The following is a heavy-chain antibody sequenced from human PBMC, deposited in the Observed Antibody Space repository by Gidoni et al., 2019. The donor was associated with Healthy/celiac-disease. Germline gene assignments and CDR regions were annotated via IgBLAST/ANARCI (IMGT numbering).Heavy chain of an antibody. Sequence: EVQLVESGGGLVQPGGSLRLSCAASGFTFSDHYMDWVRQAPGKGLEWVGRTRNKANSYTTEYAASVKGRFTISRDDSKNSLYLQMNSLKTEDTAVYYCAREEGGDYTYYGMDVWGQGTTVTVSS. CDR1: GFTFSDHY. V-gene: IGHV3-72*01. CDR2: TRNKANSYTT. CDR3: AREEGGDYTYYGMDV. J-gene: IGHJ6*02. D-gene: IGHD4-17*01.